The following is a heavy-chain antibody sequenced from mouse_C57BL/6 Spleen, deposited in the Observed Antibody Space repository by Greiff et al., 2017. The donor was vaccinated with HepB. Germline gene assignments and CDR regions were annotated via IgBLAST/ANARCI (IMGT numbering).Heavy chain of an antibody. V-gene: IGHV1-50*01. CDR3: ARGGSRGDY. CDR1: GYTFTSYW. Sequence: VQLQQSGAELVKPGASVKLSCKASGYTFTSYWMQWVKQRPGQGLEWIGEIDPSDSYTNYNQKFKGKATLTVDTSSSTAYMQLSSLTSEDSAVYYYARGGSRGDYWGQGTTLTVSS. J-gene: IGHJ2*01. CDR2: IDPSDSYT.